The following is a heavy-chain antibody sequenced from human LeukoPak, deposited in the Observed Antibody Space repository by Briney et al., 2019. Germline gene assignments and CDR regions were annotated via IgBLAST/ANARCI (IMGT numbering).Heavy chain of an antibody. CDR2: ISYSGST. CDR3: ARRQLERPNYYYYGMDV. CDR1: GGSISSYY. D-gene: IGHD1-1*01. Sequence: SQTLSLTCTVSGGSISSYYWSWIRQPPGRGLEWIGYISYSGSTNYNPSLKSRVTISVDTSKNQFSLKLSSVTAADTAVYYCARRQLERPNYYYYGMDVWGQGTTVTVSS. V-gene: IGHV4-59*08. J-gene: IGHJ6*02.